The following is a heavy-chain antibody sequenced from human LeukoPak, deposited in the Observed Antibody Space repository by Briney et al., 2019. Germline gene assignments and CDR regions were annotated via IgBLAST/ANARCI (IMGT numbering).Heavy chain of an antibody. CDR3: ARGKYGGYFIDY. Sequence: GGSLRLSCGASGFTFITHWIHWVRQAPGKGLVWVSRIKPDGSDTNYAHSVKGRFTITRDNAKNTVNLQMNRLRAEDTAVYYCARGKYGGYFIDYWGQGTLVTVSS. CDR2: IKPDGSDT. J-gene: IGHJ4*02. V-gene: IGHV3-74*01. D-gene: IGHD6-25*01. CDR1: GFTFITHW.